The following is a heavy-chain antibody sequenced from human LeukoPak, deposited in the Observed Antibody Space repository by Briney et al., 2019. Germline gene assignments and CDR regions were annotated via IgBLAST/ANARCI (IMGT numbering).Heavy chain of an antibody. CDR2: IRGSGGST. CDR3: IVVVVAATDFDY. J-gene: IGHJ4*02. Sequence: GGSLRLSCAASGFTFSRYAMSWVRQAPGKGLEWVSAIRGSGGSTYYADSVKGRFTISRDNAKNTRYLQMNSLRAEDTAVYYCIVVVVAATDFDYWGQGTLVTVSS. CDR1: GFTFSRYA. D-gene: IGHD2-15*01. V-gene: IGHV3-23*01.